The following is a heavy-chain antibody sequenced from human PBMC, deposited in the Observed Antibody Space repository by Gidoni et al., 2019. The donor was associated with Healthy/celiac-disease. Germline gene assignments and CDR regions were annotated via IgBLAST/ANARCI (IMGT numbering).Heavy chain of an antibody. J-gene: IGHJ4*02. CDR2: ISSSSSYI. Sequence: EVQLVESGGGLVKLGGSMTPTCATSGFTFSALCQTWVRQAPGKGPEWVSSISSSSSYIYYADSVKGRFTISRDNAKNSLYLQMNSLRAEDTAVYYCARGIAVAGISGGVYYFDYWGQGTLVTVSS. CDR3: ARGIAVAGISGGVYYFDY. CDR1: GFTFSALC. V-gene: IGHV3-21*01. D-gene: IGHD6-19*01.